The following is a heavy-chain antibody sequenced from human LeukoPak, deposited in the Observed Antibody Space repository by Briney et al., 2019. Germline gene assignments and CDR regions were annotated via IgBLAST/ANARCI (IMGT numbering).Heavy chain of an antibody. Sequence: SETLSLTYTFSGTSISSHYWSWIRQPPGKGMEWIGYIYSGGSTNYNPSLKSRVTMSVDTSKNQFSLTLTSVTAADTALYFCATRPGGSTWYGVFDYWSPETLVTVS. V-gene: IGHV4-59*11. J-gene: IGHJ4*02. CDR2: IYSGGST. D-gene: IGHD6-13*01. CDR1: GTSISSHY. CDR3: ATRPGGSTWYGVFDY.